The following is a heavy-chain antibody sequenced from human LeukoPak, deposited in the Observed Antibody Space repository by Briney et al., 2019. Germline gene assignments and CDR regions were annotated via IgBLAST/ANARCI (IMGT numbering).Heavy chain of an antibody. CDR1: GGTFSSYA. CDR2: IIPIFGTA. J-gene: IGHJ4*02. CDR3: ASLYSSGWYHGRYYYFDY. Sequence: GASVKVSCKASGGTFSSYAISWVRQAPGQGLERMGRIIPIFGTASYAQKFQGRVTITTDESTSTAYMELSSLRSEDTAVYYCASLYSSGWYHGRYYYFDYWGQGTLVTVSS. D-gene: IGHD6-19*01. V-gene: IGHV1-69*05.